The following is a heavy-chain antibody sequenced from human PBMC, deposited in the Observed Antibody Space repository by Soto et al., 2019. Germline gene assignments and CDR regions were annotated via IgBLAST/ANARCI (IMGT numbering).Heavy chain of an antibody. CDR1: GGSFSGYY. D-gene: IGHD1-26*01. J-gene: IGHJ3*02. Sequence: TSETLSLTCAVYGGSFSGYYWSWIRQPPGKGLEWIGEINHSGSTNYNPSLKSRVTISVDTSKNQFSLKLSSVTAADTAVYYCARVRIRVGARSGFDIWGQGTMVTVSS. CDR3: ARVRIRVGARSGFDI. CDR2: INHSGST. V-gene: IGHV4-34*01.